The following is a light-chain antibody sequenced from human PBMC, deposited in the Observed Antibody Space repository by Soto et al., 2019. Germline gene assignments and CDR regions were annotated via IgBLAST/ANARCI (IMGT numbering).Light chain of an antibody. CDR2: AAS. J-gene: IGKJ2*01. Sequence: DIHVTQSPSSLSASVGDRLTMPCRASQGIGSSLAWYQQKPGKAPKLLIYAASTLQSGVPSRFSGGGSGTEFTLTISGRQPEDLATYYCQQLNNCPYTFGLGTKLQIK. CDR3: QQLNNCPYT. V-gene: IGKV1-9*01. CDR1: QGIGSS.